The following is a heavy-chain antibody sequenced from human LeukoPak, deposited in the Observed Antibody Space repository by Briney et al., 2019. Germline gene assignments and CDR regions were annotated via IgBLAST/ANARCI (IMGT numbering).Heavy chain of an antibody. CDR1: GYSFTSYW. D-gene: IGHD2-2*02. CDR3: ARRNIVVVPAGILSDCCYYYYMDV. CDR2: IYPGDSDT. Sequence: GESLKISCKGSGYSFTSYWIGWVRQMSGKGLEWMGIIYPGDSDTRYSPSFQGHVTISADKSIITAYLQWSSLKASDTDMYYCARRNIVVVPAGILSDCCYYYYMDVWGKGTTVTVSS. V-gene: IGHV5-51*01. J-gene: IGHJ6*03.